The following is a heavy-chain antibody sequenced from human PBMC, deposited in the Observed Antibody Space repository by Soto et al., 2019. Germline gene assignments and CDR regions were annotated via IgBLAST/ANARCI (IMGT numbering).Heavy chain of an antibody. CDR1: GFTFSSYS. J-gene: IGHJ4*02. V-gene: IGHV3-21*01. D-gene: IGHD3-22*01. CDR3: ARLYYYDSSGYPPSGY. CDR2: ISSSSSYI. Sequence: EVQLVESGGGLVKPGGSLRLSCAASGFTFSSYSMNWVRQAPGKGLEWVSSISSSSSYIYYADSVKGRFTISRDNAKNSLYLQMNSLRAEDTAVYYCARLYYYDSSGYPPSGYWGQGTLVTVSS.